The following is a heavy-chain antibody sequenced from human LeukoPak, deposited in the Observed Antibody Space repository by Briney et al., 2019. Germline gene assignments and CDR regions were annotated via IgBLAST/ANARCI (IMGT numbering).Heavy chain of an antibody. J-gene: IGHJ5*02. CDR2: IYYSGST. V-gene: IGHV4-39*01. D-gene: IGHD3-10*01. CDR1: GGSISSSSYY. CDR3: ARLIWFGDNWFDP. Sequence: PSETLSLTCTVSGGSISSSSYYWGWIRQPPGKGLEWIGSIYYSGSTYYNPSLKSRVTISVDTSKNQFSLKLSSVTAADTAVYYCARLIWFGDNWFDPWGQGTLVTVSS.